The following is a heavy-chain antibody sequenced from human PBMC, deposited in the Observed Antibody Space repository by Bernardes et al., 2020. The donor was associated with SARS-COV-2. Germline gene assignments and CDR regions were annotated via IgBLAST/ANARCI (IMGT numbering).Heavy chain of an antibody. CDR3: ARMFGAGIVATIPEPYFDC. CDR2: IKQDGSEK. V-gene: IGHV3-7*01. J-gene: IGHJ4*02. CDR1: GFTFSSYW. Sequence: GGSLRLSCAASGFTFSSYWMSWVRQAPGKGLEWVANIKQDGSEKYYVDSVKGRFTISRDNAKNSLYLQMNSLRAEDTAVYYCARMFGAGIVATIPEPYFDCWGQGTLVTVSS. D-gene: IGHD5-12*01.